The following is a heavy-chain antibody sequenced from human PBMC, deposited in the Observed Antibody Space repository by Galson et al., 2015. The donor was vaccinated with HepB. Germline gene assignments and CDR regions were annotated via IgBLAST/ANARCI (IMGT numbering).Heavy chain of an antibody. CDR1: GFTFSSYA. J-gene: IGHJ4*02. CDR3: ARDRDSSSWYWEGTFWDY. Sequence: SPRLSCAASGFTFSSYALHWVREAPGKGLEWVAVILYDGSNKYYADSVKGRFTISRDNSKNTLYLQMNSLRAEDTAVYYCARDRDSSSWYWEGTFWDYWGQGTLVTVSS. D-gene: IGHD6-13*01. V-gene: IGHV3-30*04. CDR2: ILYDGSNK.